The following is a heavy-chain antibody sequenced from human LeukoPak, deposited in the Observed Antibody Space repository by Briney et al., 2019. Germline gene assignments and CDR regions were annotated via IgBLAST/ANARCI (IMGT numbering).Heavy chain of an antibody. CDR2: IYHSGST. D-gene: IGHD1-26*01. Sequence: KPSQTLSLTCAVSGGSISSSGYSWSWIRQPPGKGLEWIGYIYHSGSTYYNPSLKSRVTISVDTSKNQFSLKLSSVTAADTAVYYCARQNGGSWNYYYYMDVWGKGTTVTVSS. CDR1: GGSISSSGYS. CDR3: ARQNGGSWNYYYYMDV. J-gene: IGHJ6*03. V-gene: IGHV4-30-2*01.